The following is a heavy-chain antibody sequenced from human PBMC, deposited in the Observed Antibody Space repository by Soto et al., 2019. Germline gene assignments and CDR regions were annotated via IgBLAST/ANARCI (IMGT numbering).Heavy chain of an antibody. V-gene: IGHV1-69*04. Sequence: ASVKVSCKASGGTFSSYTISWVRQAPGQGLEWMGRIIPILGIANYAQKFQGRVTITADKSTSTAYMELSSLRSEDTAVYYCAREGAASYDFWSGYYTGWAFDIWGQGTMVTVSS. D-gene: IGHD3-3*01. CDR2: IIPILGIA. CDR1: GGTFSSYT. J-gene: IGHJ3*02. CDR3: AREGAASYDFWSGYYTGWAFDI.